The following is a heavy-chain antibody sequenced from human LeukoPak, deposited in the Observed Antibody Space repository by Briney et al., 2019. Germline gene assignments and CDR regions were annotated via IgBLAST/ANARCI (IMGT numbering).Heavy chain of an antibody. CDR2: INHSGST. V-gene: IGHV4-38-2*02. D-gene: IGHD3-10*01. Sequence: SETLSLTCTVSGYSISSGYFWSWIRQPPGKGLEWIGEINHSGSTNYNPSLKSRVTISVDTSKNQFSLKLSSVTAADTAVYYCARWGTYGSGSYYPGLDAFDIWGQGTMVTVSS. J-gene: IGHJ3*02. CDR1: GYSISSGYF. CDR3: ARWGTYGSGSYYPGLDAFDI.